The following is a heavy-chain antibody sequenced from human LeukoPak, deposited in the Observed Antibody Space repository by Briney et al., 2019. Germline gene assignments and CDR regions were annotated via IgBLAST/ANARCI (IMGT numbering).Heavy chain of an antibody. CDR1: GYTFTSYG. Sequence: ASVKVSCKASGYTFTSYGLAWVRQAPGQRLEWIGWISPYNGNADYAQDLQGRVTMTTDTSTSTAYMELRSLRSDDTGVYYCVRDGYVDLWGRGTLVTVSS. D-gene: IGHD6-13*01. J-gene: IGHJ2*01. V-gene: IGHV1-18*01. CDR3: VRDGYVDL. CDR2: ISPYNGNA.